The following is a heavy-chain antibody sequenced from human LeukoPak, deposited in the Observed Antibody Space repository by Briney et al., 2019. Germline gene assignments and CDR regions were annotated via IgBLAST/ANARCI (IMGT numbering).Heavy chain of an antibody. Sequence: GGSLRLSCAASGFTFSSYGMNWVRRAPGGGLEWVSSISSSISYIYYADSVKGRFTISRDNAENSLNLQMNSLRVEDTAVSYCARSGRDAYNWDAFDIWGQGTMVTISS. J-gene: IGHJ3*02. CDR2: ISSSISYI. D-gene: IGHD5-24*01. CDR3: ARSGRDAYNWDAFDI. CDR1: GFTFSSYG. V-gene: IGHV3-21*01.